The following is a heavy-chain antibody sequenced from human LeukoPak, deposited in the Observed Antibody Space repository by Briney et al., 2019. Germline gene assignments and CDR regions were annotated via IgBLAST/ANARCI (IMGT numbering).Heavy chain of an antibody. CDR3: ARDRVEMATIK. CDR1: GGSISSSSCY. J-gene: IGHJ4*02. Sequence: PSETLSLTCTVSGGSISSSSCYWGWIRQPPGKGLEWIGSIYYSGSTYYNPSLKSRVTISVDTSKNQFSLKLSSVTAADTAVYYCARDRVEMATIKWGQGTLVTVSS. CDR2: IYYSGST. D-gene: IGHD5-24*01. V-gene: IGHV4-39*02.